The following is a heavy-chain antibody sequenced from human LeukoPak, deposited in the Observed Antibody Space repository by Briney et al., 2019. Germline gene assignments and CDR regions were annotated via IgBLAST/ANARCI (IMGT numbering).Heavy chain of an antibody. J-gene: IGHJ4*02. CDR2: IYSGGST. V-gene: IGHV3-66*01. D-gene: IGHD5-12*01. CDR1: GFSFRSDG. Sequence: GGSLRLSCAASGFSFRSDGMSWVRQAPGKGLEWVSVIYSGGSTYYADSVKGRFTISRDNSKNTLYLQMNSLRAEDTAVYYCARERGSYIDYWGQGTLVTVSS. CDR3: ARERGSYIDY.